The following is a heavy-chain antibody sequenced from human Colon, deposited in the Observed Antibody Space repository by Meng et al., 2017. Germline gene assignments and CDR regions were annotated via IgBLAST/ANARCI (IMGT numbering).Heavy chain of an antibody. CDR1: GFTFSSYW. CDR3: ARHGYTYACDS. Sequence: EVQLVESGGGLVRPGGSLRLSCAASGFTFSSYWMHWVRQAPGKGLVWVSRINSDGSDTTYADSVKGRFTISRDNTKNILYLQMNSLRAEDTAMYYCARHGYTYACDSWGQGALVTVSS. D-gene: IGHD5-18*01. CDR2: INSDGSDT. J-gene: IGHJ5*01. V-gene: IGHV3-74*01.